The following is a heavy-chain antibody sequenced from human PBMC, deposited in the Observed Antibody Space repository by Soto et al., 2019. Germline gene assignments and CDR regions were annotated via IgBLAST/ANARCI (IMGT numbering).Heavy chain of an antibody. CDR2: ISPYNGKT. CDR3: ARDIYGGNCCDAFDI. J-gene: IGHJ3*02. V-gene: IGHV1-18*01. D-gene: IGHD2-15*01. CDR1: GYTFTNYG. Sequence: QAQLAQSGAEVKKPGASVNISCKASGYTFTNYGFIWVRQAPGHGLEWVGWISPYNGKTEYAQKFQGRVTMTRDNPTSTANLELRSLRSDDTAVYYCARDIYGGNCCDAFDIWGQGTMVTVSS.